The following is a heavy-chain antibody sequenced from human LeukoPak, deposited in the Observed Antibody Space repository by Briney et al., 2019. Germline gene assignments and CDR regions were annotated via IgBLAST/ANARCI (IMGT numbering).Heavy chain of an antibody. D-gene: IGHD6-13*01. J-gene: IGHJ4*02. CDR3: ATNPPSSSWVY. V-gene: IGHV3-74*01. Sequence: GSLRLSCAASGFTFSSYWIHWVRQAPGKGLVWVSRINSDGSSTSYADSVKGRFTISRDNAKNTLYLQMNSLRAEDTAVYYCATNPPSSSWVYWGQGTLVTVSS. CDR2: INSDGSST. CDR1: GFTFSSYW.